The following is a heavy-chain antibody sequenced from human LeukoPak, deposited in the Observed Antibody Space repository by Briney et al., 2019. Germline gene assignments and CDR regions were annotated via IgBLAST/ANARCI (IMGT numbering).Heavy chain of an antibody. CDR1: GFTFSSYT. Sequence: GGSLRLSCAASGFTFSSYTVNWVRQAPGKGLEWVSSISTSSLYIYYADSLKGRFTVSRDNARNSLYLQMSSLRADDTAVYYCARGTLNIPGEHGAFDYWGQGTLVTVSS. J-gene: IGHJ4*02. CDR3: ARGTLNIPGEHGAFDY. CDR2: ISTSSLYI. D-gene: IGHD1-14*01. V-gene: IGHV3-21*01.